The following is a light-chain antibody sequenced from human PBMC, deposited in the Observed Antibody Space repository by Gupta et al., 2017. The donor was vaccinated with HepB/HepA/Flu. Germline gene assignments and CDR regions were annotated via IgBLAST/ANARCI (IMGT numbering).Light chain of an antibody. CDR2: LGS. Sequence: DIVMTQSPLSLPVPPEEPASISCRSSQSLLHSNGYNYLDWYLQKPGQSPQLLIYLGSNRDSGVPDRFSGSGSGTDFTLKISRVEAEDVGAYYCRQDLKTPWTFGQGTKVEIK. V-gene: IGKV2-28*01. CDR3: RQDLKTPWT. CDR1: QSLLHSNGYNY. J-gene: IGKJ1*01.